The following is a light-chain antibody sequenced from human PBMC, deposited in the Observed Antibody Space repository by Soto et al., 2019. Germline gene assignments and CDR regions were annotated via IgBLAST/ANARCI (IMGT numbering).Light chain of an antibody. V-gene: IGKV3-11*01. CDR3: QQRSNWPPIT. CDR1: QSVGSY. J-gene: IGKJ5*01. CDR2: DAS. Sequence: EILLTQSPATLSLSPGERATLSCRASQSVGSYLAWYRQKPDQAPRLLIYDASNRATGIPARFSGSGSGTDFTLTISSLEPEDFAVYYCQQRSNWPPITFGQGTRLEIK.